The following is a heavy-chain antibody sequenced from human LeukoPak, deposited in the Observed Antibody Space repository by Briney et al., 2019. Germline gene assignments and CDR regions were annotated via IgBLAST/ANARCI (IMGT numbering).Heavy chain of an antibody. CDR3: AKDIQLSA. D-gene: IGHD5-24*01. V-gene: IGHV3-23*01. Sequence: PGGSLRLSCAASGFNFNDAALTWVRQAPGKGLEWVSLIASLGRNTYYTDSVRGRFTISRDNSKKTLSLQMNSLRVEDTAIYYCAKDIQLSAWGLGTMVTVSS. J-gene: IGHJ3*01. CDR2: IASLGRNT. CDR1: GFNFNDAA.